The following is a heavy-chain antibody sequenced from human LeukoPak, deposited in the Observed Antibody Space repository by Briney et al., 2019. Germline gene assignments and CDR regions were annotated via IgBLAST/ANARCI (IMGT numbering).Heavy chain of an antibody. J-gene: IGHJ4*02. Sequence: PGGSLRLSCAASGFTFSSYWMSWVRQAPGKGLEWVANIKQDGSEKYYVDSVKGRFTIPRDNAKNSLYLQMNSLRAEDTAVYYCARDLDYGDYVAAYWGQGTLVTVSS. CDR1: GFTFSSYW. CDR3: ARDLDYGDYVAAY. V-gene: IGHV3-7*01. CDR2: IKQDGSEK. D-gene: IGHD4-17*01.